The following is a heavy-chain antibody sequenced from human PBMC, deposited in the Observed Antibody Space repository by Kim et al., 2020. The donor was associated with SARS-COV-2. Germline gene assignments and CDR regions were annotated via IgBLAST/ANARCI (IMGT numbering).Heavy chain of an antibody. D-gene: IGHD6-13*01. V-gene: IGHV3-30*01. Sequence: AGAVKGRLTISRDSSKNTLYLQMNRLRAEDTAVYYCARGLAAAGFDAFDIWGQGTMVTVSS. J-gene: IGHJ3*02. CDR3: ARGLAAAGFDAFDI.